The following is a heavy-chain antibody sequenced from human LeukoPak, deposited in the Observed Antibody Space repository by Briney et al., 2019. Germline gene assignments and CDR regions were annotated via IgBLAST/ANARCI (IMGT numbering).Heavy chain of an antibody. D-gene: IGHD6-13*01. J-gene: IGHJ4*02. V-gene: IGHV1-24*01. Sequence: FQGRVTMTEDTSTDTAYMELSSLRSEDTAVYYCATRGRYSSSWYGKSFDYWGQGTLVTVSS. CDR3: ATRGRYSSSWYGKSFDY.